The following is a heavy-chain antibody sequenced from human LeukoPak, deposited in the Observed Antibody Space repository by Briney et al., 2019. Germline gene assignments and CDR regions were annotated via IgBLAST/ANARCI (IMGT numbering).Heavy chain of an antibody. V-gene: IGHV3-48*01. CDR2: ITGNSNTI. CDR3: ARSRDWYVDY. J-gene: IGHJ4*02. Sequence: TGGSLRLSCAASGFDFNIYSMNWVRQAPGKGLEWISYITGNSNTIHYADSVKGRFTISRDNAEKSLFLQMNSLRAEDTAIYYCARSRDWYVDYWGQGSLVTASS. D-gene: IGHD3-9*01. CDR1: GFDFNIYS.